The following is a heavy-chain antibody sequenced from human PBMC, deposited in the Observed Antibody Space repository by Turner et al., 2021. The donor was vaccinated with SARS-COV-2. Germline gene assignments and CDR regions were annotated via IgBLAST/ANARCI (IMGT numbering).Heavy chain of an antibody. J-gene: IGHJ5*02. CDR2: ISSSSSYI. CDR1: GFTFSRYS. V-gene: IGHV3-21*01. CDR3: ARGTYYYDSSTYSGTNWFDP. D-gene: IGHD3-22*01. Sequence: EVQLVESGGGLVKPGGSLRLSCAASGFTFSRYSRNWVRPAPGKGLEWVSSISSSSSYIYYADSMKGRFTISRDNAKNSLYLQMNSLRAEDTAVYYCARGTYYYDSSTYSGTNWFDPWGQGTLVTVSS.